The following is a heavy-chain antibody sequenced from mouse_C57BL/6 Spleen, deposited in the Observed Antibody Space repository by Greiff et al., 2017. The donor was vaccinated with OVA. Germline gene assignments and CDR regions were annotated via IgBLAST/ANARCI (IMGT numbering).Heavy chain of an antibody. Sequence: EVKLMESGGGLVQPGGSLSLSCAASGFTLTDYYMSWVRQPPGKALEWLGFIRNKANGYTTEYSASVKGRFTISRDNSQSILYLQMNALRAEDSATYYCARSMGFPYYFDYWGQGTTLTVSS. CDR2: IRNKANGYTT. D-gene: IGHD4-1*01. CDR3: ARSMGFPYYFDY. V-gene: IGHV7-3*01. J-gene: IGHJ2*01. CDR1: GFTLTDYY.